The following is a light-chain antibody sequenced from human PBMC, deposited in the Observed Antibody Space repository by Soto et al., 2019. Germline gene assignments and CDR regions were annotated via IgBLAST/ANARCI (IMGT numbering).Light chain of an antibody. CDR1: QGISSY. J-gene: IGKJ4*01. V-gene: IGKV1-17*01. CDR3: LQHNSYPLT. Sequence: DIQMTQSPSSLSASVGDRVTITCRASQGISSYLGWYQQKPGKAPKRLIYAASSLQSGVPSRFSGRGSGTEFTLTISSLQPEDFATYFCLQHNSYPLTFGGGTKVEIK. CDR2: AAS.